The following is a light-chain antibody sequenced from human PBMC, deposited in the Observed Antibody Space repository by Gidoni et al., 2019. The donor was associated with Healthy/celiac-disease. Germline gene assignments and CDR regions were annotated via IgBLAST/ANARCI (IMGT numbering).Light chain of an antibody. CDR2: GAS. J-gene: IGKJ3*01. V-gene: IGKV3-20*01. Sequence: EIVLKTSARTLSLSPGESATLSCRASHSVSSSYLAWYQQKPGQAPRLLIYGASSRATVIPDRFSGSGSGTDFTLTISRLEPEDFAVYYCQQYGSSPSTFGPGTKVDIK. CDR3: QQYGSSPST. CDR1: HSVSSSY.